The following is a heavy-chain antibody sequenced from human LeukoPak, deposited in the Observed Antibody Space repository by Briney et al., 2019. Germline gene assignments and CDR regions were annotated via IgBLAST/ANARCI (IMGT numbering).Heavy chain of an antibody. V-gene: IGHV3-66*01. J-gene: IGHJ4*02. CDR2: IYSGGST. CDR1: GFTVSSNY. Sequence: GGSLSLSCAASGFTVSSNYMSWVRQAPGKGLEWVSVIYSGGSTYYADSVKGRFTISRDNSKNTLYLQMNSLRAEDTAVYYCAKGRIQLWAQLDYWGQGTLVTVSS. CDR3: AKGRIQLWAQLDY. D-gene: IGHD5-18*01.